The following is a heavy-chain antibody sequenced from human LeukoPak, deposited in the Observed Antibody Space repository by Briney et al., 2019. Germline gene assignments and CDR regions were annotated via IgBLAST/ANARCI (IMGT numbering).Heavy chain of an antibody. CDR1: GFPFNIQD. CDR3: GKGRVSE. CDR2: IIADGGAT. V-gene: IGHV3-23*01. J-gene: IGHJ4*02. Sequence: GWSLRLSCAASGFPFNIQDMRWVHQAPGKGLEWVSSIIADGGATFYADSVRGRFTISRDNSRNTLDLQMNSLRVEDTAVYYCGKGRVSEWGQGTLVTASS. D-gene: IGHD6-19*01.